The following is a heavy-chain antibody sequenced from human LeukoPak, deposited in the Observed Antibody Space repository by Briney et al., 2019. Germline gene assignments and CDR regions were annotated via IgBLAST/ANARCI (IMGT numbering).Heavy chain of an antibody. CDR3: ARHKYYGSGSPFDY. Sequence: SETLSLTCTVSGGSISSYYWSWIRQPLGKGLEWIGYIYYSGSTNYNPSLKSRVTISVDTSKNQFSLKLSSVTAADTAVYYCARHKYYGSGSPFDYWGQGTLVTVSS. V-gene: IGHV4-59*08. CDR2: IYYSGST. CDR1: GGSISSYY. D-gene: IGHD3-10*01. J-gene: IGHJ4*02.